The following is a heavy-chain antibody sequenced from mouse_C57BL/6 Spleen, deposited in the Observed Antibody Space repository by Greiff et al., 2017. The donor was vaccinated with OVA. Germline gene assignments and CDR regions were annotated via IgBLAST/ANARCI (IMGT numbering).Heavy chain of an antibody. CDR2: INPSNGGT. CDR3: ARIYYYGSSYDYYAMDY. V-gene: IGHV1-53*01. Sequence: QVQLQQPGTDLVKPGASVKLSCKASGYTFTSYWMHWVKQRPGQGLEWIGNINPSNGGTNYNEKFKSKATLTVDKSSSTAYMQLSSLTSEDSAVYYCARIYYYGSSYDYYAMDYWGQGTSVTVSS. CDR1: GYTFTSYW. D-gene: IGHD1-1*01. J-gene: IGHJ4*01.